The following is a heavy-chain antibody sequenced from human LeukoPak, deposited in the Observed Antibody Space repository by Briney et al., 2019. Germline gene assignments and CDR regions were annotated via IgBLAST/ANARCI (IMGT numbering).Heavy chain of an antibody. CDR1: GFTFSSYW. Sequence: PGGSLRLSCAASGFTFSSYWMFWVRQAPGKGLVWVSRVNSDGTSTNYADSVKGRFTVSRDNAKNSLYLQMNSLRAEDTAVYYCARGGVAVDSYYYYGMDVWGQGTTVTVSS. V-gene: IGHV3-74*01. J-gene: IGHJ6*02. D-gene: IGHD6-19*01. CDR3: ARGGVAVDSYYYYGMDV. CDR2: VNSDGTST.